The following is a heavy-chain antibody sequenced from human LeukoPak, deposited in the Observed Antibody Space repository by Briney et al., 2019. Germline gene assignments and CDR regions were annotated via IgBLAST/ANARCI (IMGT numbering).Heavy chain of an antibody. CDR3: AKGSPLGARLKPSFDY. CDR1: GFTFSSYS. V-gene: IGHV3-48*01. D-gene: IGHD3-16*01. CDR2: ISSSSSTI. Sequence: GGSLRLSCAASGFTFSSYSMNWVRQAPGKGLEWVSYISSSSSTIYYADSVKGRFTISRDNAKNTLYLQMNSLRAEDTAVYYCAKGSPLGARLKPSFDYWGQGTLVTVSS. J-gene: IGHJ4*02.